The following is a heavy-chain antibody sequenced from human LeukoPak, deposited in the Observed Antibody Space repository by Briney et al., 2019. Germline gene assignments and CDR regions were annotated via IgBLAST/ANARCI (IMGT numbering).Heavy chain of an antibody. CDR2: ISGNGVTT. CDR3: TNFVWEPRAFDL. Sequence: GGSLRLSCAASGFTFSSYAMSWVRQAPGKGLEWVSGISGNGVTTYYADSVKGRFTISRDNLKNTVYLQMNSLRVEDSAIYYCTNFVWEPRAFDLWGQGTMVTVSA. J-gene: IGHJ3*01. V-gene: IGHV3-23*01. D-gene: IGHD1-26*01. CDR1: GFTFSSYA.